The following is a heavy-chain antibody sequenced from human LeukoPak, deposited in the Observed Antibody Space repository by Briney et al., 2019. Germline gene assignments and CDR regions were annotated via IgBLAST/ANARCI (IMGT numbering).Heavy chain of an antibody. CDR1: GGSVSSGSYY. J-gene: IGHJ4*02. CDR3: ARDMGAPDYGSYSVDY. Sequence: SEILSLTCTVSGGSVSSGSYYWSWIRQPPGRGLEWIAYIHYSGSAAYNPSLKSRVTISRDMSTNQFSLKMTSVTAADTAVYFCARDMGAPDYGSYSVDYWGQGTLVTVSS. CDR2: IHYSGSA. V-gene: IGHV4-61*01. D-gene: IGHD4-23*01.